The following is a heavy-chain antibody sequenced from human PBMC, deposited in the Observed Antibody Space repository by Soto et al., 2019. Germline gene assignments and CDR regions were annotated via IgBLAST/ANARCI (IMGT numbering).Heavy chain of an antibody. D-gene: IGHD3-22*01. Sequence: SETLSLTCAVYGGSFSGYYWSWIRQPPGKGLEWIGEINHSGSTNYNPSLKSRVTISVDTSKNQFSLKLSSVTAADTAVYYCATFRKFTYYYDSSGYFSGYWGQGTLVTVSS. CDR1: GGSFSGYY. CDR3: ATFRKFTYYYDSSGYFSGY. CDR2: INHSGST. V-gene: IGHV4-34*01. J-gene: IGHJ4*02.